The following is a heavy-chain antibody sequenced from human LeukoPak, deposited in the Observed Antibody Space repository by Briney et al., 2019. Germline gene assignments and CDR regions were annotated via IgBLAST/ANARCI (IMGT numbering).Heavy chain of an antibody. CDR3: ARWRIAVAGFDY. J-gene: IGHJ4*02. D-gene: IGHD6-19*01. V-gene: IGHV4-34*01. CDR1: GGSFSGYY. CDR2: INHSGST. Sequence: SETLPLTCAVYGGSFSGYYWSWIRQPPGKGLEWIGEINHSGSTNYNPSLKSRVTISVDTSKNQFSLKLSSVTAADTAVYYCARWRIAVAGFDYWGQGTLVTVSS.